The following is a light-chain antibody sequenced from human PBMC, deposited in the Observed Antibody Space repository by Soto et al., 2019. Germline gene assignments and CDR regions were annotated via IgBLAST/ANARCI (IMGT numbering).Light chain of an antibody. CDR2: AAS. CDR3: QQLNTYPFT. Sequence: DIQLTQSPSFLSASVGDRVTITCRASQGISSYLAWYHQKPGKAPKLLIYAASTLQSGVPSRFSGSESGTEFTLTISSLQPEDFATYYCQQLNTYPFTFGGGTKVEIK. V-gene: IGKV1-9*01. CDR1: QGISSY. J-gene: IGKJ4*01.